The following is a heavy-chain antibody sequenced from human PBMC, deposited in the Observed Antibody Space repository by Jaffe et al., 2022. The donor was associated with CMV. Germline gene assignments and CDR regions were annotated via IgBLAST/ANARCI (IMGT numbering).Heavy chain of an antibody. V-gene: IGHV3-23*04. Sequence: EVLLVESGGGLVQPGGSLRLSCAASGFDFSIYDMNWVRQAPGKGLEWVSGISSSGVSTDYGDSVKGRFTISRDTSKNTLYLQMHSLRVDDAAVYYCAKRRTYDSSGYFSPFDIWGQGTLVTVSS. J-gene: IGHJ4*02. CDR3: AKRRTYDSSGYFSPFDI. CDR2: ISSSGVST. D-gene: IGHD3-22*01. CDR1: GFDFSIYD.